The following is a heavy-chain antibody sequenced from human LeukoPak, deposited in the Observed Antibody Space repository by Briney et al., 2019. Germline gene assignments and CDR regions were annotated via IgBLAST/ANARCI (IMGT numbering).Heavy chain of an antibody. CDR2: IYSGGST. CDR3: ARGCPRSTSCYGYYLDY. CDR1: GFTFTTYG. J-gene: IGHJ4*02. Sequence: GGSLRLSCAASGFTFTTYGMHWVRQAPGKGLERVSVIYSGGSTYYADAVKGRFTISRDNSKNTLYLQMNSLRAEDTAVYYCARGCPRSTSCYGYYLDYWGQGTLVTVSS. V-gene: IGHV3-53*01. D-gene: IGHD2-2*01.